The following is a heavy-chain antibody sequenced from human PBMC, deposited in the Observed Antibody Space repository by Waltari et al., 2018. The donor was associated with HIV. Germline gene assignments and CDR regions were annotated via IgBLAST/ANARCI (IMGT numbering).Heavy chain of an antibody. J-gene: IGHJ4*02. CDR3: ARAGLLWFGDFDY. CDR2: IKQDGSEK. CDR1: GFTFSTYW. D-gene: IGHD3-10*01. V-gene: IGHV3-7*01. Sequence: EVQLVESGGGLVQPGGSLRLSCAASGFTFSTYWMSWVRQAPGKGLEWVANIKQDGSEKYCVDSVKGRFIISRDNAKNSLHLQMNSLRAEDTAVYYCARAGLLWFGDFDYWGQGTLVTVSS.